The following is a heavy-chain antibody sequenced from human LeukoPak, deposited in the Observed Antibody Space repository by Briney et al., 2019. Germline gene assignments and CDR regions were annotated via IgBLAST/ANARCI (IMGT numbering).Heavy chain of an antibody. Sequence: SETLSLTCAVYGGSFSGYYWSWIRQPPGKGLEWIGEINHSGSTNYNPSLKSRVTISVDTSKNQFSLKLSSVTAADTAVYYCARGSRVWGSYVVYWGQGTLVTVSS. D-gene: IGHD3-16*01. CDR2: INHSGST. CDR3: ARGSRVWGSYVVY. CDR1: GGSFSGYY. J-gene: IGHJ4*02. V-gene: IGHV4-34*01.